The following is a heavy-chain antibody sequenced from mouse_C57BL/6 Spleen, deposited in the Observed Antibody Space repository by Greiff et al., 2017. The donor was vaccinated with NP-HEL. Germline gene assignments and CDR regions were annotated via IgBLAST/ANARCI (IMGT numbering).Heavy chain of an antibody. V-gene: IGHV1-80*01. CDR1: GYAFSSYW. CDR2: IYPGDGDT. D-gene: IGHD1-1*01. Sequence: VQLQQSGAELVKPGASVKISCKASGYAFSSYWMNWVKQRPGKGLEWIGQIYPGDGDTNYNGKFKGKATLTADKSSSTAYMQLSSLTSEDSAVYFCARREPTGVATRYYAMDYWGQGTSVTVSS. CDR3: ARREPTGVATRYYAMDY. J-gene: IGHJ4*01.